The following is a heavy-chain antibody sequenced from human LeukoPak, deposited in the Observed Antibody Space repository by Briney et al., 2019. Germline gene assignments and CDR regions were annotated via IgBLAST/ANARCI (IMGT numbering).Heavy chain of an antibody. CDR1: GYTFTSYG. CDR2: ISAYNGNT. V-gene: IGHV1-18*01. CDR3: ARDPWDYYYYMDV. J-gene: IGHJ6*03. D-gene: IGHD3-16*01. Sequence: ASVKVSCKASGYTFTSYGISWVQQAPGQGLEWMGWISAYNGNTDYAQKLQGRVTMTTDTSTSTAYMELRSLRSDDTAVYYCARDPWDYYYYMDVWGKGTTVTVSS.